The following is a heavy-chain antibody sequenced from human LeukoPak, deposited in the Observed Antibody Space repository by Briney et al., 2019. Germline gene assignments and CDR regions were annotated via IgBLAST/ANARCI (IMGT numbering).Heavy chain of an antibody. CDR3: ARVRAVAGWGDYFDY. Sequence: GGSLRLSCAAPGFTVSSNYMSWVRQAPGKGLEWVSVIYGGGSTDYADSVRGRFTISRDKSKNTLYLQMNSLRVEDTAVYYCARVRAVAGWGDYFDYWGQGTLVTVSS. J-gene: IGHJ4*02. CDR2: IYGGGST. V-gene: IGHV3-66*01. CDR1: GFTVSSNY. D-gene: IGHD6-19*01.